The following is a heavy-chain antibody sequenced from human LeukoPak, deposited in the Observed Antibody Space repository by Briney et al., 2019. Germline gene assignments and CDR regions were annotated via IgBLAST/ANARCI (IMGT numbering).Heavy chain of an antibody. J-gene: IGHJ4*02. V-gene: IGHV4-59*08. CDR3: ARLTSSSSGSSFNY. CDR2: IYYSGST. Sequence: SETLSLTCTVSGGSISSYYWSWIRQPPGKELEWIGYIYYSGSTNYNPSLKSRVTISVDTSKNQFSLKLSSVTAVDTAVYYCARLTSSSSGSSFNYWGQGTLVTVSS. CDR1: GGSISSYY. D-gene: IGHD6-13*01.